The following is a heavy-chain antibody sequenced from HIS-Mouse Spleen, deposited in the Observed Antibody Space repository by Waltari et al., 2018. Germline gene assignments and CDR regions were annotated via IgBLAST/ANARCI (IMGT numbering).Heavy chain of an antibody. Sequence: QVQLPESGPGLVKPSETLSLTCTVSGGSISSYYWTWLRQPPGKGLEWIGYYSGSTNYNPSLKSRVTISVDTSKNQFSLKLSSVTAADTAVYYCARASRDLLLPRYFDLWGRGTLVTVSS. CDR3: ARASRDLLLPRYFDL. CDR2: YYSGST. J-gene: IGHJ2*01. CDR1: GGSISSYY. V-gene: IGHV4-59*01.